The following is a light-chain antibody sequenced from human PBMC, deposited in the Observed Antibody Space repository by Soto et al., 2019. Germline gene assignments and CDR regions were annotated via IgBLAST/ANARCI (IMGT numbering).Light chain of an antibody. CDR1: QAISSA. Sequence: AIQLTQSPSSLSASVGDRVAITCRASQAISSALAWYQQRPGKAPKLLIYDASSLESGVPARFSGSGSGSDFTLTISSLQPEDFATYYCQQFNSYPLTFGQGTRVEIK. V-gene: IGKV1-13*02. CDR3: QQFNSYPLT. J-gene: IGKJ1*01. CDR2: DAS.